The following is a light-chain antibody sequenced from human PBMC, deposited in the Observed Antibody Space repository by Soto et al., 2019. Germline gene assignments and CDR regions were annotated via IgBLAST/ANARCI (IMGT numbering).Light chain of an antibody. V-gene: IGLV2-14*03. Sequence: QSYLTQPASVSGSPGQSIAISCIGVRTDGDGHDYVSWYQQHPGQAPQLIIYDVYNRPSGVSDRFSGSKSGNTASLVISGLQAEDEAEYFCTSYTASSPFYVFGAVTKLTVL. CDR1: RTDGDGHDY. CDR3: TSYTASSPFYV. J-gene: IGLJ1*01. CDR2: DVY.